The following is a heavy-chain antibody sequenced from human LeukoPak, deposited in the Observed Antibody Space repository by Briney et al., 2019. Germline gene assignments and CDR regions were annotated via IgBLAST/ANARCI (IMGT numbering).Heavy chain of an antibody. D-gene: IGHD1-1*01. Sequence: GASVKVSCKASGGTFISYAIGWVRQAPGQGLEWMGGIIPIFGTANYAQKFQGRVTITADESTSTAYMELSSLRSEDTAVYYCARHRRRYNWNDAPNDAFDIWGQGTMVTVSS. J-gene: IGHJ3*02. CDR1: GGTFISYA. CDR2: IIPIFGTA. CDR3: ARHRRRYNWNDAPNDAFDI. V-gene: IGHV1-69*13.